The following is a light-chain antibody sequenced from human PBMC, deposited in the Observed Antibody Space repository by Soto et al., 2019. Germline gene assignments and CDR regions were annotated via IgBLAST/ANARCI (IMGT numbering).Light chain of an antibody. V-gene: IGKV3-20*01. J-gene: IGKJ5*01. CDR2: GAD. CDR3: QQSASSVT. Sequence: EIVLTQSPGTLSFSPGERATLSCRASQSITNNYLAWYQQKPGQAPRLLIFGADTRATGIPDRFSGSGFGTHFTLTISSLEPEDFAMYYCQQSASSVTFGQGTRLEI. CDR1: QSITNNY.